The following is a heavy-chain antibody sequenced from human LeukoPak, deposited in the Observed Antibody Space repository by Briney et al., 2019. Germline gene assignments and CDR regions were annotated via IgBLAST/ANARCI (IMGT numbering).Heavy chain of an antibody. CDR2: ISSDGSSV. CDR1: GFTFNMHA. Sequence: GRSLRLSCAASGFTFNMHAMHWVRQAPGKGLEWVALISSDGSSVYHADSVKGRFTVSRDNSKNTLYLQMDSLRSEDTAVYYCARGEYRKSPTPNSWLDPWGQGTLITVSS. V-gene: IGHV3-30-3*01. J-gene: IGHJ5*02. D-gene: IGHD2/OR15-2a*01. CDR3: ARGEYRKSPTPNSWLDP.